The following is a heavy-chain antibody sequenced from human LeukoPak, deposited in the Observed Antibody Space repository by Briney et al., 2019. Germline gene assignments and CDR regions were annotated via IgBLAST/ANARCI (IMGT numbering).Heavy chain of an antibody. Sequence: ASVKVSCKASGYTFTSYYMHWVRQAPGQGLEWMGIINPSGGSTSYAQKFQGRVTMTRDMSTSTVYMELSSLRSEDTAVYYCARAGNYYDSSGYYSFPPFDYWGQGTLVTVSS. J-gene: IGHJ4*02. CDR3: ARAGNYYDSSGYYSFPPFDY. CDR1: GYTFTSYY. D-gene: IGHD3-22*01. V-gene: IGHV1-46*01. CDR2: INPSGGST.